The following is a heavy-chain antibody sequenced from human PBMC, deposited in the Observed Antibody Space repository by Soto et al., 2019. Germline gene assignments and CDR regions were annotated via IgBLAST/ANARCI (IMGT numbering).Heavy chain of an antibody. Sequence: NAEQSRRHTGTVQRSRIRSTGMNINKIRQPPGKALEGLPRIDWDDDKYYSTSLKTRLTISKDTSKNQVVLTMSNMDPVDTATYYCARKRFNGRYFDYWGQGTLVT. CDR2: IDWDDDK. J-gene: IGHJ4*02. V-gene: IGHV2-70*11. CDR1: RSRIRSTGMN. CDR3: ARKRFNGRYFDY. D-gene: IGHD1-26*01.